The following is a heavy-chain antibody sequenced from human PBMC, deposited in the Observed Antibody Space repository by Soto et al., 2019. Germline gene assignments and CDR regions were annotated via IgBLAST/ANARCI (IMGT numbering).Heavy chain of an antibody. D-gene: IGHD3-10*01. CDR3: ARDRGSRLDY. CDR1: GGNFRSFG. J-gene: IGHJ4*02. V-gene: IGHV3-48*01. Sequence: GGSQRLSCGASGGNFRSFGMNWVLQAPGKGLEWVSYISSSGGAIYYADSVEGRFTISRDNARNSLYLQMNSLRAEYTAVYYCARDRGSRLDYWGQGTLVTVSS. CDR2: ISSSGGAI.